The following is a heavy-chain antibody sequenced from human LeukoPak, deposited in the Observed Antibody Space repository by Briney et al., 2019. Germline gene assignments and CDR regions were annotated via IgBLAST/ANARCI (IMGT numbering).Heavy chain of an antibody. CDR2: ISSSGGST. CDR1: GFTFSSYA. J-gene: IGHJ6*02. Sequence: PGGSLRLSCSASGFTFSSYAMHWVRQAPGKGLEYVSGISSSGGSTHYADSVKGRFTISRGNSKNTLYLQKSSLRAEDTAVYHCVKDRRPGSPPTGDVWGQGTTVTVSS. CDR3: VKDRRPGSPPTGDV. D-gene: IGHD1-1*01. V-gene: IGHV3-64D*06.